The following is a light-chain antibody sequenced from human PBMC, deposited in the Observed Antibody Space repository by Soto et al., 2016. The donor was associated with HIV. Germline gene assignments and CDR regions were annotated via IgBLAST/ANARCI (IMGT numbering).Light chain of an antibody. V-gene: IGLV3-21*03. Sequence: SHELIQPPSVSVAPGKTARITCGGNNIETKSVHWYQQKPGQAPVLVVYDDDDRPSGIPERFSGSNSGNTATLTISRVEAEDEADYYCQLWDSISDHVVFGGGTTLTVL. J-gene: IGLJ3*02. CDR3: QLWDSISDHVV. CDR1: NIETKS. CDR2: DDD.